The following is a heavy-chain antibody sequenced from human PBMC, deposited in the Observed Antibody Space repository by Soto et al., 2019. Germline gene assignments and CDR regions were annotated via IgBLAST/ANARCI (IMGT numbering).Heavy chain of an antibody. J-gene: IGHJ4*02. CDR1: GGPIISGDYY. V-gene: IGHV4-30-4*08. D-gene: IGHD1-26*01. Sequence: SETLSLTCTVSGGPIISGDYYWSWIRQPPGKGLEWIGYIYYSGDTSYNPSLKSRVTISIDTSKNQFSLKLSSVTAADTAVYYCARMCRSGSCRFDYWGQGTLVTVSS. CDR3: ARMCRSGSCRFDY. CDR2: IYYSGDT.